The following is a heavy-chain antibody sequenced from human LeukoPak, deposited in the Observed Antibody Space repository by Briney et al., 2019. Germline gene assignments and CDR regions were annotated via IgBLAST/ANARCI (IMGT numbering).Heavy chain of an antibody. J-gene: IGHJ4*02. Sequence: ASVRLSCTASGYTFTGYYMHWVRQAPGQGLEWMGWINPNSGGTNYAKKFQGRVTMTRDTSISTAYMELSRLRSEDTAVYYWARGQIVVVIAWGQGTLVTVSS. CDR1: GYTFTGYY. CDR3: ARGQIVVVIA. V-gene: IGHV1-2*02. D-gene: IGHD2-21*01. CDR2: INPNSGGT.